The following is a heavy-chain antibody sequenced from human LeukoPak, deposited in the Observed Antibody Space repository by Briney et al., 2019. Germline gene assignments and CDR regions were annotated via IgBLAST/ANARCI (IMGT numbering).Heavy chain of an antibody. CDR3: AKRPAYYYDSSGYYYFDY. D-gene: IGHD3-22*01. J-gene: IGHJ4*02. CDR2: INSDGSNT. Sequence: GGSLRLSCAASGFTFSSYWMHWVRQAPGKGLVWVSRINSDGSNTNYADSVKGRFTISRDNAKNTLYLQMNSLRAEDTAVYYCAKRPAYYYDSSGYYYFDYWGQGTLVTVSS. CDR1: GFTFSSYW. V-gene: IGHV3-74*01.